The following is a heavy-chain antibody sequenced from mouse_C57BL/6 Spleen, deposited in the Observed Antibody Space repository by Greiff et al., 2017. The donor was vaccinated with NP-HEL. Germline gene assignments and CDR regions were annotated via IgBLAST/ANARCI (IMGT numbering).Heavy chain of an antibody. CDR1: GYTFTSYW. CDR2: IDPSDSYT. D-gene: IGHD1-1*01. CDR3: ARRHYGSRYFDV. J-gene: IGHJ1*03. Sequence: QVQLKQPGAELVMPGASVKLSCKASGYTFTSYWMHWVKQRPGQGLEWIGEIDPSDSYTNYNQKFKGKSTLTVDKSSSTAYMQLSSLTSEDSAVYYCARRHYGSRYFDVWGTGTTVTVSS. V-gene: IGHV1-69*01.